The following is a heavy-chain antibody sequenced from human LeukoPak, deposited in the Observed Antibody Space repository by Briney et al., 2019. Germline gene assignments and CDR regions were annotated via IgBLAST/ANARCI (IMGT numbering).Heavy chain of an antibody. CDR2: ISSSGSTI. J-gene: IGHJ4*02. D-gene: IGHD3-22*01. V-gene: IGHV3-48*03. CDR1: GFTFSSYE. CDR3: AKDTMGYYDSSGYHDY. Sequence: GGSLRLSCAASGFTFSSYEMNWVRQAPGKGLEWVSYISSSGSTIYYADSVKGRFTISRDNSKNTLYLQMNSLRAEDTAVYYCAKDTMGYYDSSGYHDYWGQGTLVTVSS.